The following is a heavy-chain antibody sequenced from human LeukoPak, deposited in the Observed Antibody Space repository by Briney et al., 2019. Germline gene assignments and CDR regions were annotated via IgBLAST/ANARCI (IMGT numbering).Heavy chain of an antibody. CDR3: ARKVPYYDFWSGYYFDY. J-gene: IGHJ4*02. CDR1: GGSISSGDYY. D-gene: IGHD3-3*01. Sequence: PSETLSLTCTVSGGSISSGDYYWSWIRQPPGKGLEWIGYIYYSESTYYNPSLKSRVTISVDTSKNQFSLKLSSVTAADTAVYYCARKVPYYDFWSGYYFDYWGQGTLVTVSS. CDR2: IYYSEST. V-gene: IGHV4-30-4*01.